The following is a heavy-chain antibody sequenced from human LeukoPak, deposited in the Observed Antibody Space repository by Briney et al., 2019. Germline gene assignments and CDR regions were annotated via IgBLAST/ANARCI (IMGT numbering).Heavy chain of an antibody. CDR2: IKQDGSEK. CDR3: ARSLRSSGWYGYYGMDV. Sequence: GGSLRLSCAASGFTFSSYWMSWVRQAPGKGLEWVANIKQDGSEKYYVDSVKGRFTISRDNAKNSLYLQMNSLRAEDTAVYYCARSLRSSGWYGYYGMDVWGQGTTVTVSS. V-gene: IGHV3-7*01. J-gene: IGHJ6*02. CDR1: GFTFSSYW. D-gene: IGHD6-19*01.